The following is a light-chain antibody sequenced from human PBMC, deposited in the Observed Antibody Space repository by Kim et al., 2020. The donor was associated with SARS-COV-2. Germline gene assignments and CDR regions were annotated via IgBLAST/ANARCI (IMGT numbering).Light chain of an antibody. J-gene: IGKJ3*01. Sequence: SVPVGDRVTITSRASQSISSDLNRHQQKPGKAPKLLTYAASTLQSGVLSRFSGSGSGTDFTHTISSPQPEDFATYYCQQSYSLFTFGPGTKVDSK. V-gene: IGKV1-39*01. CDR2: AAS. CDR3: QQSYSLFT. CDR1: QSISSD.